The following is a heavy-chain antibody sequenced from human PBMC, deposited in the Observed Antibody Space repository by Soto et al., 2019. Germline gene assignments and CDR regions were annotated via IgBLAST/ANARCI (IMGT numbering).Heavy chain of an antibody. Sequence: ASVKVSCKASGYTFTSYGISWVRQAPGQGLEWMGWISAYNGNTNYAQKLQGRVTMTTDTSTSTAYMKLRSLRSDDTAVYYCARRLKSSSWYANWFDPWGQGTLVTVSS. V-gene: IGHV1-18*04. J-gene: IGHJ5*02. CDR3: ARRLKSSSWYANWFDP. CDR2: ISAYNGNT. D-gene: IGHD6-13*01. CDR1: GYTFTSYG.